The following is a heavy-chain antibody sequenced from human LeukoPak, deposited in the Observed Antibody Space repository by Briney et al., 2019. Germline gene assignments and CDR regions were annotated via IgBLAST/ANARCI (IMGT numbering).Heavy chain of an antibody. Sequence: ASVKVSCKASGYTFTSYYMHWVRQAPGQGLEWMGIINPSGGSTSYAQKFQGRVTMTRDMSTSTVYMELSSLRSEDTAVYYCARFPSGSFLPRYHYYMDVWGKGTTVTVSS. CDR2: INPSGGST. J-gene: IGHJ6*03. D-gene: IGHD6-6*01. CDR1: GYTFTSYY. CDR3: ARFPSGSFLPRYHYYMDV. V-gene: IGHV1-46*01.